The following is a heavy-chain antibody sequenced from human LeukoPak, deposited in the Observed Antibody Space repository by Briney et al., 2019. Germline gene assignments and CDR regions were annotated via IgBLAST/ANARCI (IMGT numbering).Heavy chain of an antibody. CDR3: ANEYSKGDI. CDR2: ISYDGSNK. CDR1: GFTFSSYA. Sequence: GGSLRLSCAASGFTFSSYAMHWVRQAPGKGLEWVALISYDGSNKYYADSVKGRFTISRDNSKNTLYLQMNSLRAEDAAVYYCANEYSKGDIWGQGTMVTVSS. V-gene: IGHV3-30-3*02. D-gene: IGHD4-11*01. J-gene: IGHJ3*02.